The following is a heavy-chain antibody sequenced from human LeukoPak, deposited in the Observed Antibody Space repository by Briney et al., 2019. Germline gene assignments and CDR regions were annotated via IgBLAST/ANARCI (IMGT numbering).Heavy chain of an antibody. CDR1: GFTFNSYS. CDR2: ISSSSSYI. CDR3: ARDLEYCSGGSCYSDYYGMDV. Sequence: GGSLRLSCAASGFTFNSYSMNWVRQAPGKGLEWVSSISSSSSYIYYADSVKGRFTISRDNAKNSLYLQMNSLRAEDTAVYYCARDLEYCSGGSCYSDYYGMDVWGQGTTVTVSS. D-gene: IGHD2-15*01. J-gene: IGHJ6*02. V-gene: IGHV3-21*01.